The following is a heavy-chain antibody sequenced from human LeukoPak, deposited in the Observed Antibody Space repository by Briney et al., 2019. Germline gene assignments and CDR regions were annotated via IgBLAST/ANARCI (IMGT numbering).Heavy chain of an antibody. Sequence: SVKVSCKVSGYTLTELSMHWVRQAPGQGLEWMGRIIPIFGTANYAQKFQGRVTITTDESTSTAYMELSSLRSEDTAVYYCARDPQAPYYDFWSGHSDAFDIWGQGTMVTVSS. CDR2: IIPIFGTA. D-gene: IGHD3-3*01. CDR1: GYTLTELS. J-gene: IGHJ3*02. CDR3: ARDPQAPYYDFWSGHSDAFDI. V-gene: IGHV1-69*05.